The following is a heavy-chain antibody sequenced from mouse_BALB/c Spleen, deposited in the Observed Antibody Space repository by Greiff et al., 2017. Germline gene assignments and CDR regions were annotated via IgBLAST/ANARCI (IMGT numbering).Heavy chain of an antibody. J-gene: IGHJ2*01. CDR3: ARSSGFITTVVAPFDY. V-gene: IGHV1S26*01. D-gene: IGHD1-1*01. CDR2: INPSTGYT. Sequence: VKLMESGPELVKPGASVKMSCKASGYTFTSYVMHWVKQRPGQGLEWIGYINPSTGYTEYNQKFKDKATLTADKSSSTAYMQLSSLTSEDSAVYYCARSSGFITTVVAPFDYWGQGTTLTVSS. CDR1: GYTFTSYV.